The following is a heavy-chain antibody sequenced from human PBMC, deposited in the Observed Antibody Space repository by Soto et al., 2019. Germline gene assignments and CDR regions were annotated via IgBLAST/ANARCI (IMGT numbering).Heavy chain of an antibody. J-gene: IGHJ6*02. D-gene: IGHD1-7*01. CDR1: GYTFTGQY. CDR3: ARESSGITLYGMDV. V-gene: IGHV1-2*02. CDR2: INPNSGDT. Sequence: ASVKVSCKASGYTFTGQYMHWVRQAPGQGLEWMGWINPNSGDTNYAQKFQGRATMTRDTSIGTAYTELSSLRSNDTAIYYCARESSGITLYGMDVWGQGTTVTVSS.